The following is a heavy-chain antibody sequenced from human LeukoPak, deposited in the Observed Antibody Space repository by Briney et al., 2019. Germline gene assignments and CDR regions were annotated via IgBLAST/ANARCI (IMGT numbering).Heavy chain of an antibody. J-gene: IGHJ3*02. Sequence: PGGSLRLSCAASGFTFSSYSMNWVRQAPGKGLERVSSISSSSSYIHSADSVRGRFTISRDNAKNSLFLQMNSLRAEDTAVYYCARDEWGDAFDIWGQGTMVTVFS. V-gene: IGHV3-21*01. D-gene: IGHD1-26*01. CDR2: ISSSSSYI. CDR1: GFTFSSYS. CDR3: ARDEWGDAFDI.